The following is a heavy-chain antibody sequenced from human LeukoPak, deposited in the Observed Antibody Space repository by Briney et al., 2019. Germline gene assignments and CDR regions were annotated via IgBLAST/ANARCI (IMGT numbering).Heavy chain of an antibody. CDR1: GFTFSSYA. J-gene: IGHJ1*01. Sequence: GGSLRLSCAASGFTFSSYAMSWVRQAPGKGLEWVSTISGSGAYTYYADSVKGRFTTSRDNSKNTLYLQMNSLRAEDTAVYYCAKYFASGSYYKLPHWGQGTLVTVSS. D-gene: IGHD3-10*01. CDR3: AKYFASGSYYKLPH. V-gene: IGHV3-23*01. CDR2: ISGSGAYT.